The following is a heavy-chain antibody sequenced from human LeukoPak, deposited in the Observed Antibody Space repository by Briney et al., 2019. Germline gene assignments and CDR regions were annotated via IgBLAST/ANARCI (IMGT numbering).Heavy chain of an antibody. Sequence: SETLSLTCTVSGGSISSSSYYWGWIRQPPGKGLEWIGSIYYTGGTYYNPSLKSRVTISVDTSRNQFSLHVNSVTAADTAVYFCARRIVLVATANVLDSWGQGTLVTVSS. CDR3: ARRIVLVATANVLDS. CDR1: GGSISSSSYY. J-gene: IGHJ4*02. D-gene: IGHD2-15*01. V-gene: IGHV4-39*01. CDR2: IYYTGGT.